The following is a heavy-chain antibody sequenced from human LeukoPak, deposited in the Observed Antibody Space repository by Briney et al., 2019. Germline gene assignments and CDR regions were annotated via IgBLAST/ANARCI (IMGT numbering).Heavy chain of an antibody. J-gene: IGHJ4*02. Sequence: LSLTCTVSGGSFSSYAMHWVRQVPGKGLEWVAVLSYDGYHEYYADSVKGRFIISRDNSKNTLYLQMNSLRAEDTAVYYCASDGSHGSGTYNWGQGTLVTVSS. CDR3: ASDGSHGSGTYN. CDR1: GGSFSSYA. CDR2: LSYDGYHE. D-gene: IGHD3-10*01. V-gene: IGHV3-30-3*01.